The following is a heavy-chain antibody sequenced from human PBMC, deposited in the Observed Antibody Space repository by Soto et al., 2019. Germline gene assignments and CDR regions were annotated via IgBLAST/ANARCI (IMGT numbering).Heavy chain of an antibody. Sequence: SETPALTSTVSGGSISSSRYYWGWVRQPPGRWLEWIGSIYYSGNFHYNPSLRSPVTMSVDTSKNQFALRLSSVTAADTAVYYCARQAMSSSWHVFDPWGQGILVTVYS. D-gene: IGHD6-19*01. CDR3: ARQAMSSSWHVFDP. J-gene: IGHJ5*02. CDR2: IYYSGNF. CDR1: GGSISSSRYY. V-gene: IGHV4-39*01.